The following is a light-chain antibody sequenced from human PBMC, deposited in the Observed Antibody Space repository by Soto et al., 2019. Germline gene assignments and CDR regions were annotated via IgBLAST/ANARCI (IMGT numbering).Light chain of an antibody. CDR1: QSVSSSY. Sequence: EIVLTQSPGTLSLSPGERATLSCRASQSVSSSYLAWYQQKPGQAPRLLIYGAPSRATGIPDRFSGSGSGTDFTLTISSLQSEDFAVYYCQQYNNWPPTWTFGQGTKVDI. J-gene: IGKJ1*01. CDR3: QQYNNWPPTWT. CDR2: GAP. V-gene: IGKV3-20*01.